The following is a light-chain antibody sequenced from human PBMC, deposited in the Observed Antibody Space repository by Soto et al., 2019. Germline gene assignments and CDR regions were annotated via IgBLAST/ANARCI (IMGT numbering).Light chain of an antibody. Sequence: QSALTQPRSVSGSPGQSVTISCTGASSDVGGYNYVSWFQQHPGKAPKLMIYEVSNRPSGVSDRFSASKSGNTASLTISGLQAEDEADYYCSSYTTSSTHVVFGGGTKLTVL. CDR1: SSDVGGYNY. CDR3: SSYTTSSTHVV. CDR2: EVS. V-gene: IGLV2-14*01. J-gene: IGLJ2*01.